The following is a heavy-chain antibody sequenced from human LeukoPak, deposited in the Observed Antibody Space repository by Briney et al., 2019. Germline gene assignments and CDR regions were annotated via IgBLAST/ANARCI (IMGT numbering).Heavy chain of an antibody. CDR1: GGTFSSYA. Sequence: ASVKVSCKASGGTFSSYAISWVRQAPGQGLEWMGGIIPIFGTANYAQKFQGRVTITADESTSTAYMELSSLTSEDTAVYYCARGSGTAMDLFDYWGQGTLVTVSS. J-gene: IGHJ4*02. D-gene: IGHD5-18*01. V-gene: IGHV1-69*13. CDR3: ARGSGTAMDLFDY. CDR2: IIPIFGTA.